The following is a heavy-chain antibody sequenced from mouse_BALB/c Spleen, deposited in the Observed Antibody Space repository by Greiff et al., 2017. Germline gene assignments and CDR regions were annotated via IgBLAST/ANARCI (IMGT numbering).Heavy chain of an antibody. CDR1: GDSITSGY. CDR2: ISYSGST. D-gene: IGHD1-1*01. CDR3: ARYYYGSSYSDY. J-gene: IGHJ2*01. Sequence: DVKLQESGPSLVKPSQTLSLTCSVTGDSITSGYWNWIRKFPGNKLEYMGYISYSGSTYYNPSLKSRISITRDTSKNQYYLQLNSVTTEDTATYYCARYYYGSSYSDYWGQGTTLTVSS. V-gene: IGHV3-8*02.